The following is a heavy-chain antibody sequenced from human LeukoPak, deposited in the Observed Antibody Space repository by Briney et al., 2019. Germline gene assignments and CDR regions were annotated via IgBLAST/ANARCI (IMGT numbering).Heavy chain of an antibody. D-gene: IGHD5-12*01. J-gene: IGHJ4*02. CDR2: IYHSGST. CDR1: GYSISSGYY. CDR3: ARPRNSGYDYLSSFSY. Sequence: SETLSLTCTVSGYSISSGYYWGWIRQPPGKGLEWIGSIYHSGSTYYNPSLMSRVTISVDTSKNQFSLNLSSVTAADTAVYYCARPRNSGYDYLSSFSYWGQGTLVTVSS. V-gene: IGHV4-38-2*02.